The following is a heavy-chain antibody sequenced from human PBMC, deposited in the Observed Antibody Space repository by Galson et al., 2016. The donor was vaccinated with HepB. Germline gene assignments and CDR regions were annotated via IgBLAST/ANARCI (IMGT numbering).Heavy chain of an antibody. J-gene: IGHJ6*04. V-gene: IGHV3-53*01. CDR2: IYSGGDT. D-gene: IGHD2-15*01. CDR1: GFIVRGNY. CDR3: ATNKGGDKAVEAGNDYYYYSMDV. Sequence: SLRLSCAASGFIVRGNYMTWVRQAPGKGLKWVSVIYSGGDTYYADSVKGRFTVSRDISKNTVYLQMNSLRAEDTAVYYCATNKGGDKAVEAGNDYYYYSMDVWGKGTAVTVSS.